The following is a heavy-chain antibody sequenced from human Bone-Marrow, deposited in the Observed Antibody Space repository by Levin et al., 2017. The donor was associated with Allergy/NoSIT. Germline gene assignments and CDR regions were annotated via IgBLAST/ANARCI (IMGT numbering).Heavy chain of an antibody. D-gene: IGHD2-21*02. CDR2: IKQDGSEK. CDR1: GFTFSSYW. CDR3: ALCGGDCYRPSDAFDI. V-gene: IGHV3-7*02. J-gene: IGHJ3*02. Sequence: PAGGSLRLSCAASGFTFSSYWMSWVRQAPGKGLEWVANIKQDGSEKYYVDSVKGRFTISRDNAKNSLYLQMNSLRAEDTAVYYCALCGGDCYRPSDAFDIWGQGTMVTVSS.